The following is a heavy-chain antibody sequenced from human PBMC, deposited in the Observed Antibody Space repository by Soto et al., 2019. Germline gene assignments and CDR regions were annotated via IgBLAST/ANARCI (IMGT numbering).Heavy chain of an antibody. V-gene: IGHV4-34*01. D-gene: IGHD6-13*01. J-gene: IGHJ6*02. Sequence: SETLSLTCAVYGGSFSGYYWSWIRQPPGKGLEWIGEINHSGSTNYNPSLKSRVTISVDTSKNQFSLKLSSVTAADTAVYYCARWIAAAVWGMDVWGQGTTVTVSS. CDR1: GGSFSGYY. CDR2: INHSGST. CDR3: ARWIAAAVWGMDV.